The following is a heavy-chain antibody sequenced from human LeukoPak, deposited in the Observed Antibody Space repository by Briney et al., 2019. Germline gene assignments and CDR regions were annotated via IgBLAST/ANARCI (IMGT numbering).Heavy chain of an antibody. D-gene: IGHD6-19*01. V-gene: IGHV1-8*01. CDR3: ARGRIRYDDYSSGWFVFFEF. J-gene: IGHJ4*02. CDR2: MNPNNGGT. Sequence: ASVMVSCKASGYDFSRYDINWVRLAPGQGLEWMGWMNPNNGGTDYQGRVTMTRDTSMSTAYMELSSLRSEDTALYYCARGRIRYDDYSSGWFVFFEFWGQGSLVTVSS. CDR1: GYDFSRYD.